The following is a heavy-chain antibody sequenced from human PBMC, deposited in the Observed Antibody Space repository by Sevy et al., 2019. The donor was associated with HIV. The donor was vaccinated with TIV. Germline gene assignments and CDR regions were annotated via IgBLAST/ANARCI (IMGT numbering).Heavy chain of an antibody. V-gene: IGHV1-3*01. CDR1: GYTFTSYT. J-gene: IGHJ4*02. CDR2: INAANGDT. D-gene: IGHD4-4*01. CDR3: ARPAYDYTNYGLDY. Sequence: ASVKVSCKTSGYTFTSYTIYWVRQAPGERLEWMGWINAANGDTKYSQKFQGRVTITRDTSATTVCMELSSLRSEDTAVYYCARPAYDYTNYGLDYWGQGTLVTVSS.